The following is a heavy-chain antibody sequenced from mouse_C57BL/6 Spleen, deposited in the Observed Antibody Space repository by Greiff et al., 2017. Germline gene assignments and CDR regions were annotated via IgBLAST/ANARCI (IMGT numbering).Heavy chain of an antibody. CDR1: GYTFTEYT. CDR2: FYPGSGSI. Sequence: QVQLQQSGAELVKPGASVKLSCKASGYTFTEYTIHWVKQRSGQGLEWIGWFYPGSGSIKYNEKFKDKATLTADKSSSTVYMELSRLTSEDSAVYFCARHEFRYDYDDYYAMDYWGQGTSVTVSS. V-gene: IGHV1-62-2*01. J-gene: IGHJ4*01. D-gene: IGHD2-4*01. CDR3: ARHEFRYDYDDYYAMDY.